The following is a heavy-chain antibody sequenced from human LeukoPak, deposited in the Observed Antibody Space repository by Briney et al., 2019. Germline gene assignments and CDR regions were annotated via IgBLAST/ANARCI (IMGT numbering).Heavy chain of an antibody. D-gene: IGHD2-2*01. V-gene: IGHV3-23*01. CDR1: GFTFSSYA. CDR2: ISGSGGST. CDR3: AKDLGYCSSTSCRNWFDP. Sequence: PGGSLRLSCAASGFTFSSYAMSWVRQAPGRGLEWVSAISGSGGSTYYADSVKGRFTVSRDNSKNTLYLQMNSLRAEDTAVYYCAKDLGYCSSTSCRNWFDPWGQRTLVTVSS. J-gene: IGHJ5*02.